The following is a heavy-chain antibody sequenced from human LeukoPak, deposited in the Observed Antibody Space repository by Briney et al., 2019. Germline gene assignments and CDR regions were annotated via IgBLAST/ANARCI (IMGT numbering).Heavy chain of an antibody. J-gene: IGHJ6*02. Sequence: TLSLTCTVSGGSISSGGYYWSWIRQHPGKGLEWIGYIYYSGSTYYNPSLKSRVTISVDTSKNQFSLKLSSVTAADTAVYYCARLVTTVTTFEASDGMDVWGQGTTVTVSS. CDR2: IYYSGST. CDR3: ARLVTTVTTFEASDGMDV. CDR1: GGSISSGGYY. D-gene: IGHD4-17*01. V-gene: IGHV4-31*03.